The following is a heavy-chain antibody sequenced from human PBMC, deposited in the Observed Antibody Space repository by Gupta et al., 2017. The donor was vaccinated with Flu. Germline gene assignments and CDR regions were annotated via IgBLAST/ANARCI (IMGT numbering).Heavy chain of an antibody. CDR3: ARDFTGYCSSTSCVSRDYYGMDV. Sequence: EVQLVESGGGLVQPGGSLRLYCAASGLTFSSYWMHWVRQAPGKGLVWVSRINSDGSSTSYADSVKGRFTISRDNAKNTLYLQMNSLRAEDTAVYYCARDFTGYCSSTSCVSRDYYGMDVWGQGTTVTVSS. CDR2: INSDGSST. CDR1: GLTFSSYW. J-gene: IGHJ6*02. D-gene: IGHD2-2*01. V-gene: IGHV3-74*01.